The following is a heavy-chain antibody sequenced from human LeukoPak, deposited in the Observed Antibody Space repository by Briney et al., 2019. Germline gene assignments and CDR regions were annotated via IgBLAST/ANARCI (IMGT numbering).Heavy chain of an antibody. J-gene: IGHJ6*03. CDR1: GYTFTSYD. D-gene: IGHD6-6*01. CDR3: ARDRTSSSSRGTYYYYYYMDV. CDR2: IIPIFGTA. V-gene: IGHV1-69*05. Sequence: SVKVSCKASGYTFTSYDINWARQAPGQGLEWMGGIIPIFGTANYAQKFQGRVTITTDESTSTAYMELSSLRSEDTAVYYCARDRTSSSSRGTYYYYYYMDVWGKGTTVTVSS.